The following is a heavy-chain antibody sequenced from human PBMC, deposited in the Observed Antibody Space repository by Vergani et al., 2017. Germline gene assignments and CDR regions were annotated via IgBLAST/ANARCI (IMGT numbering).Heavy chain of an antibody. CDR2: IIPIFDTA. D-gene: IGHD3-22*01. Sequence: QVQLVQSGAEVKKPGSSVKVSCKASGGTFSSYAISWVRQAPGQGLEWMGGIIPIFDTANYAQKFQGRVTITADESTSTAYMELSSLRSEDTAVYYCARASFYYDSSGYQAGDYYYMDVWGKGTTVTVSS. V-gene: IGHV1-69*01. J-gene: IGHJ6*03. CDR3: ARASFYYDSSGYQAGDYYYMDV. CDR1: GGTFSSYA.